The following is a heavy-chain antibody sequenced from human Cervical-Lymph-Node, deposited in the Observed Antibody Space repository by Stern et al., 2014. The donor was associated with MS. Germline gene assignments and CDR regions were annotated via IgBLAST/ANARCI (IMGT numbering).Heavy chain of an antibody. V-gene: IGHV7-4-1*02. CDR2: INTNTGNP. J-gene: IGHJ5*02. CDR1: GYTFTSYA. D-gene: IGHD2-2*01. CDR3: ARDLRVVPAAPQVGGNWFDP. Sequence: VQLVESGSELKKPGASVKVSCKASGYTFTSYAMNWVRQAPGQGLEWMGWINTNTGNPTYAQGFTGRFVFSLDTSGSTAYLQISSLKAEDTAVYYCARDLRVVPAAPQVGGNWFDPWGQGTLVTVSS.